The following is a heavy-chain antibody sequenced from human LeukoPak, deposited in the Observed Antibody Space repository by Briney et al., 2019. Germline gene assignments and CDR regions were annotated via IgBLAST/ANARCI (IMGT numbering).Heavy chain of an antibody. V-gene: IGHV3-23*01. CDR3: AKDDDIRPDY. CDR2: ISGSGGST. CDR1: AFTFSSYA. Sequence: PGGSLRLSCAASAFTFSSYAMSWVRQAPGKGLEWVSAISGSGGSTYYADSVKGRLTISRDNSKHTLYLQMNSLRAEDTAVYYCAKDDDIRPDYWGQGTLVTVSS. J-gene: IGHJ4*02. D-gene: IGHD3-9*01.